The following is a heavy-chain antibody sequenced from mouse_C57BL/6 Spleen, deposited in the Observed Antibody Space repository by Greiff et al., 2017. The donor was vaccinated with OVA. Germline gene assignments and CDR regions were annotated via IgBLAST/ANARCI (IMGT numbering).Heavy chain of an antibody. CDR3: ARGGDYEREDWFAY. CDR1: GYTFTDYY. CDR2: IYPGSGNT. J-gene: IGHJ3*01. V-gene: IGHV1-76*01. D-gene: IGHD2-4*01. Sequence: QVQLQQSGAELVRPGASVKLSCKASGYTFTDYYINWVKQRPGQGLEWIARIYPGSGNTYYNEKFKGKATLTAEKSSSTAYMQLSSLTSEDSAVYFCARGGDYEREDWFAYWGQGTLVTVSA.